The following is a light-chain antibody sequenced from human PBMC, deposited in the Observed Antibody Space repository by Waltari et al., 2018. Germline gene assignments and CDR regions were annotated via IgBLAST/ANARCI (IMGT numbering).Light chain of an antibody. CDR3: QQYGGSSLT. CDR1: QSISSRS. CDR2: DAS. Sequence: EIVLTQSPATLSLSPGERATLSCGARQSISSRSLAWYQQKPGLAPRLLIYDASSRATGIPDRFSGSGSGTDFTLTISRLEPEDFAVYHCQQYGGSSLTFGGGTRVEIK. J-gene: IGKJ4*01. V-gene: IGKV3D-20*01.